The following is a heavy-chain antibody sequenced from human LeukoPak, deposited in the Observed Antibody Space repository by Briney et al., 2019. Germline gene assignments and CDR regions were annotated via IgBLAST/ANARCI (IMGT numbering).Heavy chain of an antibody. Sequence: SETLSLTCTVSGGSISTHGYYWSWIRQPAEKGLEWIGRIYVSGSTNYNPSLKSRVTFSLDTSRNHFSLKLTSVTAADTAVYYCARDRGNYYGRGWFDPWGQGTLVTVSS. CDR2: IYVSGST. CDR3: ARDRGNYYGRGWFDP. V-gene: IGHV4-61*02. D-gene: IGHD3-10*01. CDR1: GGSISTHGYY. J-gene: IGHJ5*02.